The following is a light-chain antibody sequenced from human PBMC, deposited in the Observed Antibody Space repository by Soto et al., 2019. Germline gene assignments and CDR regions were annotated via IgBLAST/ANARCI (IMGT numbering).Light chain of an antibody. Sequence: DIQMPQSPSTLSASLGARVTITCRASQNINRWLAWYQQKPGKAPKVLNYDASNLESGVPSRVSGSGTGTDFALTLSRLQPDDVATYDGQQYNRPATFGQGTELEIK. CDR2: DAS. CDR1: QNINRW. CDR3: QQYNRPAT. J-gene: IGKJ2*01. V-gene: IGKV1-5*01.